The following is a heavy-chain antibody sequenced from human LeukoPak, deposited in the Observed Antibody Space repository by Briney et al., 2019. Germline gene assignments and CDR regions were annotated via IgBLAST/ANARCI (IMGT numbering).Heavy chain of an antibody. CDR2: INPSGGST. V-gene: IGHV1-46*01. Sequence: ASVKVSCKASGYTFTSYYMHWVRQAPGQGLEWMGIINPSGGSTSYAQKFQGRVTMTRDTSTSTVYMELSSLRSEGTAVYYCARARPQGYGDYDDAFDIWGQGTMVTVSS. D-gene: IGHD4-17*01. CDR1: GYTFTSYY. J-gene: IGHJ3*02. CDR3: ARARPQGYGDYDDAFDI.